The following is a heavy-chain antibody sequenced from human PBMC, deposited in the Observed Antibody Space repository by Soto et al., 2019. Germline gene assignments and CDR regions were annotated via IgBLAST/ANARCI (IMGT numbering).Heavy chain of an antibody. CDR1: GYTFTSYG. CDR2: ISAYNGIT. V-gene: IGHV1-18*01. Sequence: ASVKVSCKASGYTFTSYGISWVRQAPGQGLERMRWISAYNGITNYAQKLQGRVTMTTDTSTSTAYMELRSLRSDDTAVYYCARPYCSSTSCYRGLYYFDYWGQGTLVTVSS. CDR3: ARPYCSSTSCYRGLYYFDY. J-gene: IGHJ4*02. D-gene: IGHD2-2*01.